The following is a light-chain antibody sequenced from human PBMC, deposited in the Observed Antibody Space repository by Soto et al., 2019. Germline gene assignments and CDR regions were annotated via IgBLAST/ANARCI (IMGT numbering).Light chain of an antibody. J-gene: IGKJ4*01. CDR3: QQLNGYPLA. CDR1: QGMSTY. CDR2: SAS. Sequence: DIQLTQSPSFLSASVGDTVTITCRASQGMSTYLAWYQQKPGKVPKLLIRSASTLVSGVPPRFSGGGSGTEFTLTISRLQPDDSGIYYCQQLNGYPLAFGGGTNVEIK. V-gene: IGKV1-9*01.